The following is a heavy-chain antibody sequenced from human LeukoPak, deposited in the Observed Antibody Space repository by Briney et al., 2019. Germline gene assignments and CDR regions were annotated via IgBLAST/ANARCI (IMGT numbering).Heavy chain of an antibody. V-gene: IGHV3-23*05. CDR2: IDISGGTT. CDR3: VNEIRPNDY. Sequence: GGSLRLSCAASGFTFSAYSMTWVRQAPGKGLEWVSSIDISGGTTWYADSVKGRFTISRDNSKNALYLQMNGLGAEDTALYYCVNEIRPNDYWGQGTLVTVSS. J-gene: IGHJ4*02. CDR1: GFTFSAYS. D-gene: IGHD4-17*01.